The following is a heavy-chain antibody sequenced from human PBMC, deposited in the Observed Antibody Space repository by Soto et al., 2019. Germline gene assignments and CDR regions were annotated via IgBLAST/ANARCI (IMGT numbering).Heavy chain of an antibody. D-gene: IGHD2-15*01. CDR2: INPNSGGT. V-gene: IGHV1-2*04. J-gene: IGHJ6*02. CDR1: GYSFTGYY. CDR3: ARSSPFYYGMDV. Sequence: ASVKVSCKASGYSFTGYYMHWGRQAPGQGLEWMGWINPNSGGTNYAQKFQGWVTMTRDTSISTAYMELSRLRSDDTAVYYCARSSPFYYGMDVWGQGTTVTVSS.